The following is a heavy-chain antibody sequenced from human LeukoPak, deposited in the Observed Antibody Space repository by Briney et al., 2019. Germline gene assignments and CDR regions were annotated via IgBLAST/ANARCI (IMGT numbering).Heavy chain of an antibody. Sequence: KPSETLSLTCAVFGGSFSGYYWSWIRQPPGRGLEWIGEINHRGGTNYNPSLKRRVSISVDTAKNQFSLNLRSVTAADTAVYYCVRELAVARAAFDMWGQGTMVTVSX. CDR1: GGSFSGYY. J-gene: IGHJ3*02. CDR3: VRELAVARAAFDM. V-gene: IGHV4-34*01. D-gene: IGHD6-19*01. CDR2: INHRGGT.